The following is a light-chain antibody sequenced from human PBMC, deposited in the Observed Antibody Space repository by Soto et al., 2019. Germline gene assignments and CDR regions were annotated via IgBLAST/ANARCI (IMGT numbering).Light chain of an antibody. CDR3: LQYQSYWT. CDR1: QSISRQ. V-gene: IGKV1-5*03. Sequence: DIQMTQSPSTLSASVGDRVSITCRASQSISRQLAWYQQKPGKAPNLLIYQASNLETGGPSRFTGSGSGTEFTLTISSLQLDDLEAYVCLQYQSYWTFGQGTKVEVK. J-gene: IGKJ1*01. CDR2: QAS.